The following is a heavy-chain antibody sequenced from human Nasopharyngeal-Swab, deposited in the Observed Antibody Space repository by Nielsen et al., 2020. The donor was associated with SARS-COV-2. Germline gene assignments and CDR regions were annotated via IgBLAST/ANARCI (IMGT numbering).Heavy chain of an antibody. CDR1: GYSFTSYW. D-gene: IGHD6-13*01. CDR3: ARQGIAAAGTTDYYYGMDV. V-gene: IGHV5-51*01. J-gene: IGHJ6*02. Sequence: GGSLRLSCKGSGYSFTSYWIGWVRQMPGKGLERMGIIYPGDSDTRYSPSFQGQVTISADKSISTAYLQWSSLKASDTAMYYCARQGIAAAGTTDYYYGMDVWGQGTTVTVSS. CDR2: IYPGDSDT.